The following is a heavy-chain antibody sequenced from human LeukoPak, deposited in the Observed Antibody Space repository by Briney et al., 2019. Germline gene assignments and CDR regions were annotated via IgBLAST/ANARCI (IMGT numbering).Heavy chain of an antibody. Sequence: ASVNVCCKASGYTFTGYYMHWVRQAPGQGLEWMGWINPNSGVTYYAQKFQGRVSMTRDTSISTAYMEVSRLRSDDSALYYCARLSTPNLYYFDYWGQGTLVTVSS. J-gene: IGHJ4*02. D-gene: IGHD3-16*02. CDR3: ARLSTPNLYYFDY. CDR2: INPNSGVT. V-gene: IGHV1-2*02. CDR1: GYTFTGYY.